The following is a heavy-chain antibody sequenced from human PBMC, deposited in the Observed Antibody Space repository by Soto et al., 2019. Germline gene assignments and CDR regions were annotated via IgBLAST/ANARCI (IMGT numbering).Heavy chain of an antibody. CDR3: ASGYSGYERDAFDI. Sequence: GGSLRLSCAASGFTFSSYGMHWVRQAPGKGLEWVAVISYDGSNKYYADSVKGRFTISRDNSKNTLYLQMNSLRAEDTAVYYCASGYSGYERDAFDIWGQGTMVTVSS. CDR1: GFTFSSYG. V-gene: IGHV3-30*03. CDR2: ISYDGSNK. D-gene: IGHD5-12*01. J-gene: IGHJ3*02.